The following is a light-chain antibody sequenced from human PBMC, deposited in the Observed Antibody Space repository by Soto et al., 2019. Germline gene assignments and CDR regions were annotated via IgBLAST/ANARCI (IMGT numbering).Light chain of an antibody. CDR2: RNN. CDR3: AAWDDSLRTV. CDR1: SSNIGSNY. Sequence: QSVLTQPPSASGTPGQRVTISCSGSSSNIGSNYVYWYQQLPGTAPKLLIYRNNQRPSGVPDRFSGSKSGTSAPLAISGLRSEDEADYYCAAWDDSLRTVFGTGTKVTVL. J-gene: IGLJ1*01. V-gene: IGLV1-47*01.